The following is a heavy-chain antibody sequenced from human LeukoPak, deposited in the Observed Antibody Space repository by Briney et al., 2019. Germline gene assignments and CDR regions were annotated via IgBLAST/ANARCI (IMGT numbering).Heavy chain of an antibody. V-gene: IGHV5-51*01. CDR1: GYGFTSYW. D-gene: IGHD5-18*01. Sequence: GESLKISCRTSGYGFTSYWIGWVRQMPGKGLEWMGVTYPADSDTRYSPSFQGQVTISADKSISTAYLQWSSLKASDTAMYYCARRAEAMVHFDYWGQGTLVTVSS. CDR3: ARRAEAMVHFDY. CDR2: TYPADSDT. J-gene: IGHJ4*02.